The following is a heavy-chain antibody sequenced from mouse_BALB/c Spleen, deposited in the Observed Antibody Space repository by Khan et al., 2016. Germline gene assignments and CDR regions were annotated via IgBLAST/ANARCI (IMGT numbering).Heavy chain of an antibody. CDR2: ISDGGSCT. CDR1: GFTFSDYY. CDR3: ARDLNWYFDV. Sequence: EVELVESGGGLVKPGGSLKLSCVASGFTFSDYYMYWVRQTPEKRLEWVATISDGGSCTYYPDSVKGQFTISRDNAKNNLYLQMSSLKSEDTAMYYCARDLNWYFDVWGAGTTVTVSS. V-gene: IGHV5-4*02. J-gene: IGHJ1*01.